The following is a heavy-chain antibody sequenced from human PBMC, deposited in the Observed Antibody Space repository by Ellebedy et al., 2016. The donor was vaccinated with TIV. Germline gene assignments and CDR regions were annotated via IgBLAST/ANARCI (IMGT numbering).Heavy chain of an antibody. CDR3: ARDLHFAFDY. V-gene: IGHV3-21*01. CDR2: ISSNSGNK. CDR1: GFTFSSYN. Sequence: GESLKISCAASGFTFSSYNMNWVRQAPGKGLEWVSSISSNSGNKYCADSVEGRFTISRDNARNSLYLQMNSLRPEDTAVYYCARDLHFAFDYWGRGTLVTVSS. J-gene: IGHJ4*02.